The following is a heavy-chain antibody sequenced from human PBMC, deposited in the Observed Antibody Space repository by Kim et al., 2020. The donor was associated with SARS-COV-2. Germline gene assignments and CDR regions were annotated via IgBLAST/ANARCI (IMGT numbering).Heavy chain of an antibody. CDR1: GYTFTSYD. CDR2: MNPNSGNT. J-gene: IGHJ4*02. D-gene: IGHD3-10*01. V-gene: IGHV1-8*01. CDR3: ARGDGVVRGVILDY. Sequence: ASVKVSCKASGYTFTSYDINWVRQATGQGLEWMGWMNPNSGNTGYAQKFQGRVTMTRNTSISTAYMELSSLRSEDTAVYYCARGDGVVRGVILDYWGQGTLVTVSS.